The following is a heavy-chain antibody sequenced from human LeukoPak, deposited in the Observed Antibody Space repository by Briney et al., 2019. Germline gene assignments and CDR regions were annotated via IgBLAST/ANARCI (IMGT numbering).Heavy chain of an antibody. CDR3: TRGDYDKSGFNY. J-gene: IGHJ4*02. CDR2: IRSKAYGGTT. Sequence: PGGSLRLSCTASGFTFGDYAMTWVRQAPGKGLEWVGFIRSKAYGGTTEYAAPVKGRFSISRDDSKSIAYLQMNSLKTEDTAVYYCTRGDYDKSGFNYWGQGTLVTVSS. CDR1: GFTFGDYA. D-gene: IGHD3-22*01. V-gene: IGHV3-49*04.